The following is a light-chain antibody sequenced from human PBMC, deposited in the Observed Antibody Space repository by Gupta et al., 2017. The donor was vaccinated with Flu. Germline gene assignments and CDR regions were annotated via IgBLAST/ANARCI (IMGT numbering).Light chain of an antibody. V-gene: IGKV3-20*01. CDR3: QQYVSSLT. CDR2: GAS. J-gene: IGKJ4*01. Sequence: EIVLTQSPGTLSLSPGERATLSCRASQSVSSSYFAWYQQKPGQAPRLLIYGASTRATGIPDRFSGSGSGTDFTLTSTRLEPEDFAVYYWQQYVSSLTFGGGTKVEIK. CDR1: QSVSSSY.